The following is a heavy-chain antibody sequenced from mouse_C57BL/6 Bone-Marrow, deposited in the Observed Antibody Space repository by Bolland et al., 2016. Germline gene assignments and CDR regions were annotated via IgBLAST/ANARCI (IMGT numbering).Heavy chain of an antibody. CDR2: GGT. Sequence: GGTSYNHKLKGKATLTVDKSSSTAYMELRSLTSEDSAVYYCARNGYYVLFAYWGQETLV. J-gene: IGHJ3*01. CDR3: ARNGYYVLFAY. D-gene: IGHD2-3*01. V-gene: IGHV1-26*01.